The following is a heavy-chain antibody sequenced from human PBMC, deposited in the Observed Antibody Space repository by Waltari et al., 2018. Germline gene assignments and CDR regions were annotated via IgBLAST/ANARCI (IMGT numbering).Heavy chain of an antibody. CDR3: ARGRGYDYVWGSYRFAQDYFDY. Sequence: QVQLQQWGAGLLKPSETLSITCAVYGGSFSGYYWSWIRQPPGKGLEWIGEINHSGSTNYNPSLKSRVTISVDTSKNQFSLKLSSVTAADTAVYYCARGRGYDYVWGSYRFAQDYFDYWGQGTLVTVSS. CDR1: GGSFSGYY. J-gene: IGHJ4*02. V-gene: IGHV4-34*01. CDR2: INHSGST. D-gene: IGHD3-16*02.